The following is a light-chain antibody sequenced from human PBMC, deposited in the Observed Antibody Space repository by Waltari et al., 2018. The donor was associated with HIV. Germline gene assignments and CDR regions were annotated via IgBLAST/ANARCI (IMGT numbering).Light chain of an antibody. CDR3: QQGNGFPYT. CDR2: GAS. J-gene: IGKJ2*01. CDR1: LALNNW. Sequence: IHMTQSPSSVSASIGDRVTLPCRANLALNNWLAWYQQRPGKAPNLLSYGASTLRSGVPSRFGGSGSGTEYTLTSSNLQPEDFATYYCQQGNGFPYTVGQGTKLEMK. V-gene: IGKV1-12*01.